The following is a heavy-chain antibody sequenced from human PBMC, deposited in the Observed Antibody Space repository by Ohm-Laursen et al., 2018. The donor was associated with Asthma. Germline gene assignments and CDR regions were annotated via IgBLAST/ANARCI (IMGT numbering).Heavy chain of an antibody. Sequence: TLSLTCTVSGGSISSGSYYWSWIRQLPGKGLECIGYVSDSGSTHYKPSLKSRVTISVDTSKNQFSLKLSSVTAADTAMYYCARGGDYHYYGMAVWGQGTTVTVSS. CDR3: ARGGDYHYYGMAV. CDR2: VSDSGST. J-gene: IGHJ6*02. D-gene: IGHD1-26*01. V-gene: IGHV4-31*03. CDR1: GGSISSGSYY.